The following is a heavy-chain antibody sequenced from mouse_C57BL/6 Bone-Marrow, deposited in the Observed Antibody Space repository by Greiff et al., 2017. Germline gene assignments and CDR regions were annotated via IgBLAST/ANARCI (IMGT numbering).Heavy chain of an antibody. CDR3: AAAQASFAY. CDR2: IYPRSGNT. CDR1: GYTFTSYG. J-gene: IGHJ3*01. D-gene: IGHD3-2*02. Sequence: QVQLQQSGAELARPGASVRLSCTASGYTFTSYGISWVQQRPGQGLEWIGEIYPRSGNTYYNEKFKGKATLTADKSSSTAYMELRSLTCEDSAVYCCAAAQASFAYWGQGTLVTVSA. V-gene: IGHV1-81*01.